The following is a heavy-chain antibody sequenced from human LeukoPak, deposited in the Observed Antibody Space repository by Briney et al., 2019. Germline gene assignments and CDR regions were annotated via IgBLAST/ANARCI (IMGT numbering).Heavy chain of an antibody. D-gene: IGHD3-22*01. CDR2: IRYDGSNK. Sequence: GGSLRLSCAASGFTFISYGMHWVRQAPGKGLEWVTFIRYDGSNKYYADSVKGRFTISRDNSKNTLYLQMNSLRAEDTAVYYCAKGYDSSGYYYAVDYWGQGTLVTVSS. CDR3: AKGYDSSGYYYAVDY. J-gene: IGHJ4*02. V-gene: IGHV3-30*02. CDR1: GFTFISYG.